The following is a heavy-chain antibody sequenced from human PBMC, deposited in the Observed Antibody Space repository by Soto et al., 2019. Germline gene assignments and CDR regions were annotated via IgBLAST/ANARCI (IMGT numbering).Heavy chain of an antibody. D-gene: IGHD3-10*01. CDR3: AKGRRPPLLVSISPLYGSGSYYPFDY. J-gene: IGHJ4*02. CDR2: ISGSGGST. V-gene: IGHV3-23*01. Sequence: EVQLLESGGGLVQPGGSLRLSCAASGFTFSSYAMSWVRQAPGKGLEWVSAISGSGGSTYYADSVKGRFTISRDNSKNTLYLQMNSLRAADTAVYYCAKGRRPPLLVSISPLYGSGSYYPFDYWGQGTLVTVSS. CDR1: GFTFSSYA.